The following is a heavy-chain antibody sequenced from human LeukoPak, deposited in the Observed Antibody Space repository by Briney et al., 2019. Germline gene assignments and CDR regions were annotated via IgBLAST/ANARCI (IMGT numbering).Heavy chain of an antibody. Sequence: PSETLSLTCTVSGGSISSGDYYWSWIRQPPGKGLEWIGYIYYSGSTYYNPSLKSRVTISVDTSKNQFSLKLSSVTAADTAVYYCARDLFGIAARHRSSQWGQGTLVTVSS. J-gene: IGHJ4*02. CDR1: GGSISSGDYY. V-gene: IGHV4-30-4*01. D-gene: IGHD6-6*01. CDR2: IYYSGST. CDR3: ARDLFGIAARHRSSQ.